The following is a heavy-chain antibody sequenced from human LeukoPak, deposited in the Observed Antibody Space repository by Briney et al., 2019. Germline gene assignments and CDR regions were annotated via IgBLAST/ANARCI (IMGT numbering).Heavy chain of an antibody. CDR3: AKLGSSGFIYWYFGL. CDR1: GFNFSNYW. D-gene: IGHD6-19*01. V-gene: IGHV3-7*01. Sequence: GGSLRLFCGASGFNFSNYWMTWVRQAPGKGLEWVANINQDGGKKNYVDSVKGRFTIFRDNTESSVYLQMNSLRAEDTAVYYCAKLGSSGFIYWYFGLWGRGTLVTVSS. J-gene: IGHJ2*01. CDR2: INQDGGKK.